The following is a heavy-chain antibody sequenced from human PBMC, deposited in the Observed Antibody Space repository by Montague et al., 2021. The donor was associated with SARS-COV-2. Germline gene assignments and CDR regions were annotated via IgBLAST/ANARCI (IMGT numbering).Heavy chain of an antibody. CDR2: TYYSGTA. CDR3: ARPTSSHEGSGWVHFDN. D-gene: IGHD6-19*01. J-gene: IGHJ3*02. V-gene: IGHV4-39*01. CDR1: GGSISSRNDY. Sequence: SETLSLTCSVSGGSISSRNDYWGWIRQPPGKGLEWLGSTYYSGTADYNPSLKSRIILFVDTSKNQLSLKLTSVTAADTGVYFCARPTSSHEGSGWVHFDNWGQGILVTVSS.